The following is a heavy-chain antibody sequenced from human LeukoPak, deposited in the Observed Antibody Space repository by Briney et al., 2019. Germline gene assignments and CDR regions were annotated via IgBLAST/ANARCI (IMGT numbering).Heavy chain of an antibody. CDR2: IYYSGST. J-gene: IGHJ6*02. CDR3: ARLSGSYLDYYYGMDV. D-gene: IGHD1-26*01. CDR1: GGSISSYY. V-gene: IGHV4-59*01. Sequence: SETLSLTCTVSGGSISSYYRSWIRQPPGKGLEWIGYIYYSGSTNYNPSLKSRVTISVDTSKNQFSLKLSSVTAADTAVYYCARLSGSYLDYYYGMDVWGQGTTVTVSS.